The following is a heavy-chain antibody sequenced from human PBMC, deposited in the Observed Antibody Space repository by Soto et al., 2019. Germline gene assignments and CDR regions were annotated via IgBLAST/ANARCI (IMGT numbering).Heavy chain of an antibody. CDR3: AVFPGIAAAGTENWFDP. V-gene: IGHV1-69*02. D-gene: IGHD6-13*01. Sequence: QVQLVQSGAEVKKPGSSVKVSCKASGGTFSSYTISWVRQAPGQGLEWMGRIIPILGIANYAQKFQGRVTITADKSTSTAYMELSSLRSEDTAVYYCAVFPGIAAAGTENWFDPWGQGTLVTVSS. J-gene: IGHJ5*02. CDR1: GGTFSSYT. CDR2: IIPILGIA.